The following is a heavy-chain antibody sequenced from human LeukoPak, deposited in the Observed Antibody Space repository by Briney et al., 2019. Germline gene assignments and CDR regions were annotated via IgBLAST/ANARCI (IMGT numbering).Heavy chain of an antibody. V-gene: IGHV1-2*02. D-gene: IGHD2-15*01. CDR1: GYTFTGYY. J-gene: IGHJ4*02. CDR3: ARSQSCSGGSCYLDY. CDR2: INPNSGGT. Sequence: ASVEVSCKASGYTFTGYYMHWVRQAPGQGLEWMGWINPNSGGTNYAQKFQGRVTMTRDTSISTAYMELSRLRSDDTAVYYCARSQSCSGGSCYLDYWGQGTLVTVSS.